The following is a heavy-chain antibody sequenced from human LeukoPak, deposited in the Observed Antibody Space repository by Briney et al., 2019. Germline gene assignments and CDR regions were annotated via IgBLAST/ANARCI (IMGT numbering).Heavy chain of an antibody. J-gene: IGHJ4*02. CDR1: GGSISSSSYY. V-gene: IGHV4-39*07. D-gene: IGHD6-19*01. Sequence: PSETLSLTCTVSGGSISSSSYYWGWIRQPPGKGLEWIGSIYYSGSTYYNPSLKSRVTISVDTSKNQFSLKLSSVTAADTAVYYCARQENGIAVSYWGQGTLVTVSS. CDR3: ARQENGIAVSY. CDR2: IYYSGST.